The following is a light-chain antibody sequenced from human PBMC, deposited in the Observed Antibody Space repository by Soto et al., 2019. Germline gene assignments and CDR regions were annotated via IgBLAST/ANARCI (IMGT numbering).Light chain of an antibody. CDR1: QGISSF. V-gene: IGKV1-39*01. J-gene: IGKJ5*01. Sequence: DIQLTQSPLFLSASVGDRVTITCRASQGISSFLVWYQQKPGKAPKLLISAASILQSGVPSRFSGSGSGTDFTLTISNLQPEDFAGYYCQQTYSSPITFGQGTRLEIK. CDR2: AAS. CDR3: QQTYSSPIT.